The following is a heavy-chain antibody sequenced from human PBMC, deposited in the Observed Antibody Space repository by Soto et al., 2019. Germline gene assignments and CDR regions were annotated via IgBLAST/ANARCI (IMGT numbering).Heavy chain of an antibody. V-gene: IGHV1-3*05. CDR1: GYTFTSYA. J-gene: IGHJ5*02. CDR2: INAGNGNT. CDR3: ARGWPLWFDP. Sequence: QVQLVQSGAEKKKPGASVKVSCKASGYTFTSYAIDWVRQAPGQRLEWMGWINAGNGNTKYSQKFQGRVTITRDTAASTAYMEPSSLRSEDTAVYYCARGWPLWFDPWGQGTLVTVSS.